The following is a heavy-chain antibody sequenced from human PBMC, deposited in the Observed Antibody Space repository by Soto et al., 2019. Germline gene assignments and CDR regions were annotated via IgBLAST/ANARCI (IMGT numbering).Heavy chain of an antibody. D-gene: IGHD3-10*01. V-gene: IGHV4-34*01. CDR3: ARGGLYYYGSGRLLDY. CDR2: INHSGST. CDR1: SGSFSGYY. Sequence: QVQLQQWGAGLLKPSETLSLTCAVYSGSFSGYYWSWIRQPPGKGLEWIGEINHSGSTNYNPSLKSRVTISVDTSKNQFSLKLSSVTAADTAVYYCARGGLYYYGSGRLLDYWGQGTLVTVSS. J-gene: IGHJ4*02.